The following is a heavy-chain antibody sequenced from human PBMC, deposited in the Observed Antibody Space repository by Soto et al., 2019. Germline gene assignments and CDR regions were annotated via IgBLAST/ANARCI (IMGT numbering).Heavy chain of an antibody. J-gene: IGHJ4*02. Sequence: EVQLVESGGGLVQPGGSLRLSCAASEFGFSRYWMNWVRQAPGKGLEWVANIKQDGSDKYYADSVTGRFTISRDNAKNSLFLQMNSLRAEDTAVYYCARNLGYCSSGRCYTVLDYWGQGPLVTVSS. CDR1: EFGFSRYW. CDR3: ARNLGYCSSGRCYTVLDY. V-gene: IGHV3-7*04. CDR2: IKQDGSDK. D-gene: IGHD2-15*01.